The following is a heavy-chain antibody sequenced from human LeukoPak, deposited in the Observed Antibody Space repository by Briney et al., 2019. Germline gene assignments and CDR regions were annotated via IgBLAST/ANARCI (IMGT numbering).Heavy chain of an antibody. CDR3: ARGTITTVTDS. CDR1: GGSISSSNW. Sequence: PSGTLSLTCAISGGSISSSNWWTWVRQPPGKGLEWVGEIYLRGNTNYNPSLESRATISVGESKTQLSLRLESVTAADTAVYYCARGTITTVTDSWGPGTLVTVSS. V-gene: IGHV4-4*02. D-gene: IGHD4-17*01. J-gene: IGHJ4*02. CDR2: IYLRGNT.